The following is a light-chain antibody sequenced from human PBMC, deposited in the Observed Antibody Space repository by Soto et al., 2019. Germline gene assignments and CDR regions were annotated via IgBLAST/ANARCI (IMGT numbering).Light chain of an antibody. Sequence: EVVMTQSPVTLSVSPGERATLSCSASQSVNNNLAWYQQKPGQAPRLLIYAASTRATDIPARFTGSGSGTEFTLTISSLQSEDFAIYYCQQYDNWLYTFGQGTKLGIK. J-gene: IGKJ2*01. CDR1: QSVNNN. CDR2: AAS. V-gene: IGKV3-15*01. CDR3: QQYDNWLYT.